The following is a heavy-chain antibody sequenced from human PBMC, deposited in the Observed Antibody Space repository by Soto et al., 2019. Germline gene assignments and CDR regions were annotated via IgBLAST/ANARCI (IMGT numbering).Heavy chain of an antibody. J-gene: IGHJ6*02. CDR3: ARGAEHQLLSRDYFYRMDV. D-gene: IGHD1-1*01. Sequence: VQLVESGGGVVQPGRSLRLSCAASGFTLSRYGMHWVRQAPGKGLEWVAVISFEGNTQYYADSVKGRFTISRDNSKDTLSLQIHSLRPEDTAVYYCARGAEHQLLSRDYFYRMDVWGQETTVSVSS. CDR2: ISFEGNTQ. CDR1: GFTLSRYG. V-gene: IGHV3-30*05.